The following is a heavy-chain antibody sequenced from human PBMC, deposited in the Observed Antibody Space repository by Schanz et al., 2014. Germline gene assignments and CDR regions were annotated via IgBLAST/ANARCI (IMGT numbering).Heavy chain of an antibody. V-gene: IGHV3-23*01. Sequence: EVQLLESGGGLVQPGGSLRLSCAGSGFTFSSYAMSWVRQTPGKGLEWVSVISGSGVTIYYADSVKGRFTISRDNSKNTLYLQMNSQRAEDRAVYYCAKDVGPVAHTVLLYDMDVWGQGTTVTVSS. CDR3: AKDVGPVAHTVLLYDMDV. J-gene: IGHJ6*02. CDR2: ISGSGVTI. CDR1: GFTFSSYA. D-gene: IGHD1-1*01.